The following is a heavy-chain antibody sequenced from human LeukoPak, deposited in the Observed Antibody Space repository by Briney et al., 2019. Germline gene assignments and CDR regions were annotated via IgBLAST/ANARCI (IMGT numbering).Heavy chain of an antibody. CDR2: ISTGSRYI. J-gene: IGHJ5*02. D-gene: IGHD2-2*01. Sequence: GGSLRLSCAASGFRLSDYDMNWVRQAPGKGLEWVCSISTGSRYIYYAYSVKGRFTISRDDAKNSLYLQMDYLRAEDTAVYYCARADCSGSTCYLRRSWFDPWGQGTLVTVSS. CDR1: GFRLSDYD. V-gene: IGHV3-21*01. CDR3: ARADCSGSTCYLRRSWFDP.